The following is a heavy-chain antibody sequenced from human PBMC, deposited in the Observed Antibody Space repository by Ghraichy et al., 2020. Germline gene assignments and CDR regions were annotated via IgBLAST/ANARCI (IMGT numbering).Heavy chain of an antibody. CDR3: ARGFSAREGEPAAPTPNYYYYMDV. Sequence: ESLNISCTVSGGSISSYYWSWIRQPPGKGLEWIGYIYYSGSTNYNPSLKSRVTISVDTSKNQFSLKLSSVTAADTAVYYCARGFSAREGEPAAPTPNYYYYMDVWGKGTTVTVSS. CDR1: GGSISSYY. J-gene: IGHJ6*03. D-gene: IGHD2-2*01. V-gene: IGHV4-59*01. CDR2: IYYSGST.